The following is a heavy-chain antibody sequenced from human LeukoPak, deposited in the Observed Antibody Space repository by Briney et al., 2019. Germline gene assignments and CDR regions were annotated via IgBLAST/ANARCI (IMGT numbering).Heavy chain of an antibody. Sequence: GASVKVSCKASGHTFTGYYMHWVRQAPGQGLEWMGWINANSGDTNYAQKFQGRVTMTRDTSISTAYMELSRLRFDDTAVYYCASKWVTYYYNGSAYHYPTDVFDIWGQGTMVTVSS. CDR3: ASKWVTYYYNGSAYHYPTDVFDI. V-gene: IGHV1-2*02. CDR1: GHTFTGYY. J-gene: IGHJ3*02. D-gene: IGHD3-22*01. CDR2: INANSGDT.